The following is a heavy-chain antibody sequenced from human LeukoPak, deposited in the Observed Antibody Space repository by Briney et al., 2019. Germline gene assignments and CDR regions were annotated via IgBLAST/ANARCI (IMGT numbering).Heavy chain of an antibody. Sequence: GRSLRLSCAASGFTFDDYAMHWVRQAPGKGLEWVSGISWNSGSIGYADSVKGRFTISRDNAKNSLYLQMNSLRAEDTALYYCAKGREPTGPFDYWGQGTLVTVSS. CDR3: AKGREPTGPFDY. J-gene: IGHJ4*02. D-gene: IGHD1-14*01. CDR2: ISWNSGSI. V-gene: IGHV3-9*01. CDR1: GFTFDDYA.